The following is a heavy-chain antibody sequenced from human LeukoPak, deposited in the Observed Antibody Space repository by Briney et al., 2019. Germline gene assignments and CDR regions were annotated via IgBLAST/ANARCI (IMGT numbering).Heavy chain of an antibody. J-gene: IGHJ6*02. CDR3: ARGGSCSSTSCYRHYYYGMDV. CDR1: GGSFSGYY. D-gene: IGHD2-2*01. CDR2: INHSGST. V-gene: IGHV4-34*01. Sequence: SETLSLTCAVYGGSFSGYYWSWIRQPPGKGLEWIGEINHSGSTNYNPSLKSRVTISVDTSENQFSLKLSSVTAADTAVYYCARGGSCSSTSCYRHYYYGMDVWGQGTTVTVSS.